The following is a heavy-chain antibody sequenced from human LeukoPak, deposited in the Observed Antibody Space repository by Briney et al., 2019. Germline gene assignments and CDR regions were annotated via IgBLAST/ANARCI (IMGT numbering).Heavy chain of an antibody. CDR1: GGSISSGSYY. CDR3: ARDFFVRSLYYYYYMDV. CDR2: IYTSGST. D-gene: IGHD3-3*01. V-gene: IGHV4-61*02. Sequence: SQTLSLTXTVSGGSISSGSYYWSWIRQPAGKGLEWIGRIYTSGSTNYNPSLKSRVTISVDTSKNQFSLKLSSVTAADTAVYYCARDFFVRSLYYYYYMDVWGKGTTVTVFS. J-gene: IGHJ6*03.